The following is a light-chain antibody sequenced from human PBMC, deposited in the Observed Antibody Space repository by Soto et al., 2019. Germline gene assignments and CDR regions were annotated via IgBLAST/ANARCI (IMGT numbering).Light chain of an antibody. CDR3: SSYTSSSTLLYV. Sequence: QSALTQPASVSGSPGQSITISCTGTSSVVGGYNYVSWYQQHPGKAPKLMIYDVSNRPSGVSNRFSGSKSGNTASLTISGLQAEDEAGYYCSSYTSSSTLLYVFGTGTKVTVL. V-gene: IGLV2-14*01. CDR1: SSVVGGYNY. CDR2: DVS. J-gene: IGLJ1*01.